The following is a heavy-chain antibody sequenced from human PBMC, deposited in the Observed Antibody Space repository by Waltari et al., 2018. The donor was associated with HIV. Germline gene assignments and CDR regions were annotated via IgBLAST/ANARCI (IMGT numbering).Heavy chain of an antibody. D-gene: IGHD3-16*01. V-gene: IGHV1-2*02. CDR3: ARVPQGRLGELSTYYFDY. J-gene: IGHJ4*02. CDR1: GYTFSDHS. CDR2: INPNSGGT. Sequence: QVQLVQSGAVVRKPGASVKVSCTTAGYTFSDHSIHWERQAPGQGPEWMGWINPNSGGTNYAQRFQDRVTLTRDTHISTVFMDLSRLASDDTAVYYCARVPQGRLGELSTYYFDYWGQGSLVIVSS.